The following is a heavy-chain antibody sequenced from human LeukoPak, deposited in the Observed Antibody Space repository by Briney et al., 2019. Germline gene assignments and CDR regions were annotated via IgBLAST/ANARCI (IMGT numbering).Heavy chain of an antibody. D-gene: IGHD2-15*01. CDR1: GFSFSSSW. J-gene: IGHJ4*02. CDR3: APDLRGAAWSLDY. V-gene: IGHV3-74*01. Sequence: GGSLRLSCATSGFSFSSSWMHWVRQAPGKGLVWVSRISSDGSNTIYADSVKGRFTISRDNSKNTLYLQMNSLRAEDTAVYYCAPDLRGAAWSLDYWGQGTLVTVSS. CDR2: ISSDGSNT.